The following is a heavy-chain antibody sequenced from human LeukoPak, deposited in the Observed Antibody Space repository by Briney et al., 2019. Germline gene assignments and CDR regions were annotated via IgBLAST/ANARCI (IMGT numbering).Heavy chain of an antibody. V-gene: IGHV4-59*12. CDR2: IYYSGST. CDR3: ATRIAAAGSFDY. CDR1: GGSISSYY. J-gene: IGHJ4*02. Sequence: SETLSLTCTVSGGSISSYYWSWIRQPPGKGLEWIGYIYYSGSTNYNPSLKSRVTISVDTSKNQFSLKLSSVTAADTAVYYCATRIAAAGSFDYWGQGTLVTVSS. D-gene: IGHD6-13*01.